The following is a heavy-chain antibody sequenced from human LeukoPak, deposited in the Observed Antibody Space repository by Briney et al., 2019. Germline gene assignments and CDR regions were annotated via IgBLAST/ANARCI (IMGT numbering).Heavy chain of an antibody. CDR1: GFTFSSYS. V-gene: IGHV3-21*01. CDR2: ISSSSSYI. Sequence: PGGSLRLSCAASGFTFSSYSMNWVRQAPGKGLEWVSSISSSSSYIYYADSVKGRFTISRDNAKNSLYLQMNSLRAEDTAVYHCARAPSRYCSGGSCYGNAWGQGTLVTVSS. CDR3: ARAPSRYCSGGSCYGNA. D-gene: IGHD2-15*01. J-gene: IGHJ4*02.